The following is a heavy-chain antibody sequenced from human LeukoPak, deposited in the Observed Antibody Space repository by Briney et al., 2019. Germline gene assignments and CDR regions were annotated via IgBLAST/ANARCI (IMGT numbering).Heavy chain of an antibody. CDR1: GGSISSSSYY. D-gene: IGHD3-10*01. Sequence: SETLSLTCTVSGGSISSSSYYWGWIRQPPGKGLEWIGSIYYSGSTYYNPSLKSRVTISVDTSKNQFSLKLSSVTAADTAVYYCARTYEGFGEFTRHGMDVWGQGTTVTVSS. CDR3: ARTYEGFGEFTRHGMDV. CDR2: IYYSGST. J-gene: IGHJ6*02. V-gene: IGHV4-39*07.